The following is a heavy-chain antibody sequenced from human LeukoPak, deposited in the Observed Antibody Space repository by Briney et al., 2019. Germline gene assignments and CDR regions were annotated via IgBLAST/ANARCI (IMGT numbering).Heavy chain of an antibody. V-gene: IGHV3-33*01. CDR3: ARDDYSSDY. CDR1: GFTFSSYG. J-gene: IGHJ4*02. D-gene: IGHD3-16*01. CDR2: IWCDGSNK. Sequence: GGSLRLSCAASGFTFSSYGIHWVRQAPGKGLEWVAVIWCDGSNKYYADSVKGRFTISRDNSKNTLYLQMNGLRAEDTAVYYCARDDYSSDYWGQGTLVTVSS.